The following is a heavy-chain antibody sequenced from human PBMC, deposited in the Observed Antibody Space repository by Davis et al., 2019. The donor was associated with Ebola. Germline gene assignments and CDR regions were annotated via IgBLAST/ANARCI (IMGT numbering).Heavy chain of an antibody. CDR1: GFTFSSYW. J-gene: IGHJ4*02. V-gene: IGHV3-7*03. D-gene: IGHD3-22*01. CDR3: ARGQSPAYYYDSSGFR. CDR2: IKQDGSEK. Sequence: GESLKISCAASGFTFSSYWMSWVRQAPGKGLEWVANIKQDGSEKYYVDSVKGRFTISRDNAKNSLYLQMNSLRSDDTAVYYCARGQSPAYYYDSSGFRWGQGTLVTVSS.